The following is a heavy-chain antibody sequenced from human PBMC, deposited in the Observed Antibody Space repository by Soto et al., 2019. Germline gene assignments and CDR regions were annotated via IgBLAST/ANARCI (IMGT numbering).Heavy chain of an antibody. CDR3: ARSVTDCSGGSCYPSPPDY. CDR1: GGSISSSSYY. D-gene: IGHD2-15*01. J-gene: IGHJ4*02. Sequence: SETLSLTCTVSGGSISSSSYYWGWIRQPPGKGLGWIGSIYYSGSTYYNPSLKSRVTISVDTSKNQFSLKLSSVTAADTAVYYCARSVTDCSGGSCYPSPPDYWGQGTLVTVSS. CDR2: IYYSGST. V-gene: IGHV4-39*01.